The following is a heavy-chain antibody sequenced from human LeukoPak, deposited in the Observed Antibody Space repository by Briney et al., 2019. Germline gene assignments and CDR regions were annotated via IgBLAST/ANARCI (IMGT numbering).Heavy chain of an antibody. D-gene: IGHD2-2*01. V-gene: IGHV1-69*04. CDR2: IIPILGIA. J-gene: IGHJ5*02. CDR3: ARDPDCSSTSCYSFDP. CDR1: GDTFSSYT. Sequence: GASVKVSCKASGDTFSSYTISWVRQAPGQGLEWMGRIIPILGIANYAQKFQGRVTITADKSTSTAYMELSSLRSEDTAVYYCARDPDCSSTSCYSFDPWGQGTLVTVSS.